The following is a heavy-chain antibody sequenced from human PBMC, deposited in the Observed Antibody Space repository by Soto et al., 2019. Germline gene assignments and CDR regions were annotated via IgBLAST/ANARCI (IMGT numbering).Heavy chain of an antibody. CDR2: IYYSGST. Sequence: SETLSLTCTVSGGSISSCGYYWSWIRQHPGKGLEWIGYIYYSGSTYYNPSLKSRVTISVDTSKNQFSLKLSSVTAADTAVYYCARGLYNWNYFDYWGQGTLVTVSS. CDR1: GGSISSCGYY. D-gene: IGHD1-20*01. CDR3: ARGLYNWNYFDY. J-gene: IGHJ4*02. V-gene: IGHV4-31*03.